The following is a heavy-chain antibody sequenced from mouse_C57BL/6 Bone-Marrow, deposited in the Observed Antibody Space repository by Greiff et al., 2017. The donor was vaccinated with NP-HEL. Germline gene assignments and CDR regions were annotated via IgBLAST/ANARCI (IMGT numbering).Heavy chain of an antibody. CDR2: INPNNGGT. CDR1: GYTFTDYY. CDR3: ATTVVALYWYFDV. D-gene: IGHD1-1*01. V-gene: IGHV1-26*01. Sequence: EVQLQQSGPELVKPGASVKISCKASGYTFTDYYMNWVKQSHGKSLEWIGDINPNNGGTSYNQKFKGKATLTVDKSSSTAYMELRSLTSEDSAVYDCATTVVALYWYFDVWGTGTTVTVSS. J-gene: IGHJ1*03.